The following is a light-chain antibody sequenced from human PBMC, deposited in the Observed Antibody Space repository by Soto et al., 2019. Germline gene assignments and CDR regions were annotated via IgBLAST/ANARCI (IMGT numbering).Light chain of an antibody. Sequence: IVLTQSPGTLSLSPGEGATLSCRASQPVNSGYLAWYQQKPGQAPRLLMYGVSTRDTGIPDRFSGSGAGTDFTLTISRLEPGDFAVYYCKVYGSSPKTVGKGTKVEFK. CDR1: QPVNSGY. J-gene: IGKJ1*01. CDR2: GVS. CDR3: KVYGSSPKT. V-gene: IGKV3-20*01.